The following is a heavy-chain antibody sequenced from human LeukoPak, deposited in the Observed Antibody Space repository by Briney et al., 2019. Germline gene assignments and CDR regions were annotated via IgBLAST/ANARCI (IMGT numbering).Heavy chain of an antibody. CDR1: GGTFSSYA. CDR3: ARVPVAGTGRWFDP. Sequence: GSSVKVPCKASGGTFSSYAISWVRQAPGQGLEWMGRIIPILGIANYAQKFQGRVTITADKSTSTAYMELSSLRSEDTAVYYCARVPVAGTGRWFDPWGQGTLVTVSS. D-gene: IGHD6-19*01. V-gene: IGHV1-69*04. J-gene: IGHJ5*02. CDR2: IIPILGIA.